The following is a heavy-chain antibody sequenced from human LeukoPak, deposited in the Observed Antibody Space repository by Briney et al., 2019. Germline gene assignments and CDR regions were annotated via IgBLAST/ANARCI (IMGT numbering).Heavy chain of an antibody. D-gene: IGHD6-19*01. J-gene: IGHJ4*02. CDR1: GFTSSGSA. Sequence: PGGSLRLSCAASGFTSSGSAVHWVRQASGKGLEWVGRIRSKASSYATTYAASVQGRFAISRDDSKNTAYLQMNSLKTEDTAVYYCSRAVAGTGLLDYWGQGTLVTVSS. V-gene: IGHV3-73*01. CDR3: SRAVAGTGLLDY. CDR2: IRSKASSYAT.